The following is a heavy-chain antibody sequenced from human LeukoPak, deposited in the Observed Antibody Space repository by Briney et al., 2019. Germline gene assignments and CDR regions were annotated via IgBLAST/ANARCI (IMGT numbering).Heavy chain of an antibody. CDR3: ARESYYYGSGSYYNVFGYYYYYYMDV. Sequence: ASVKVSCKASGYTFNTYGITWVRQAPGQGLEWMGWISAYNGNTNYAQKLQGRVTMTTDTSTSTAYMELRSLRSDDTAVYYCARESYYYGSGSYYNVFGYYYYYYMDVWGKGTTVTVSS. D-gene: IGHD3-10*01. J-gene: IGHJ6*03. V-gene: IGHV1-18*01. CDR2: ISAYNGNT. CDR1: GYTFNTYG.